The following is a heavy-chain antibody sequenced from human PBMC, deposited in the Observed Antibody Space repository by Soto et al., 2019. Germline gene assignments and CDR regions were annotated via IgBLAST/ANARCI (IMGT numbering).Heavy chain of an antibody. CDR2: IXXSXXX. D-gene: IGHD5-18*01. V-gene: IGHV4-38-2*02. CDR3: ARGGSYGHKTFDY. Sequence: SETLSLTCTVSGYSISSGYYWGWIRQPPXKGLGWIXXIXXSXXXXXNXXRKSRVTISVDTSKNQFSLKLSSVTAADTAVYYWARGGSYGHKTFDYWGQGTLVTVSS. CDR1: GYSISSGYY. J-gene: IGHJ4*02.